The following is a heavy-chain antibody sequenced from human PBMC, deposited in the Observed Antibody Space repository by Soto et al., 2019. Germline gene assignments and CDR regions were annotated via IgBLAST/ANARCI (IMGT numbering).Heavy chain of an antibody. D-gene: IGHD3-16*02. J-gene: IGHJ4*02. CDR2: IYYSGST. CDR3: ARHGYDYIWGSYPLFDY. Sequence: SETLSLTCTVSGGSISSYYWSWIRQPPGKGLEWIGYIYYSGSTNYNPSLKSRVTISVDTSKNQFSLKLSSVTAADTAVYYCARHGYDYIWGSYPLFDYWGQGTLVTVSS. CDR1: GGSISSYY. V-gene: IGHV4-59*08.